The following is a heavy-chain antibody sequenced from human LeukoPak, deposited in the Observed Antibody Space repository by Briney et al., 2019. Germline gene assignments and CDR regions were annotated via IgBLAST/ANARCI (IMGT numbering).Heavy chain of an antibody. CDR2: ISSSSSYI. V-gene: IGHV3-21*01. CDR3: ARAPPVYGSSLPTWFDP. J-gene: IGHJ5*02. Sequence: GGSLRLSCAASGFTFSSYSMNWVRQAPGKGLEWVSSISSSSSYIYYAGSVKGRFTISRDNAKNSLYLQMNSLRAEDTAVYYCARAPPVYGSSLPTWFDPWGQGTLVTVSS. CDR1: GFTFSSYS. D-gene: IGHD6-13*01.